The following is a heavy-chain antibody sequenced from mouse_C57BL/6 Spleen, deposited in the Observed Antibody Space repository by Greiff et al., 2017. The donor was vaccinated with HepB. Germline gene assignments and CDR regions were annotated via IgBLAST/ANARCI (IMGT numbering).Heavy chain of an antibody. CDR2: IYPGDGDT. CDR3: ASPTAHYAMDY. CDR1: GYAFSSSW. D-gene: IGHD3-2*01. V-gene: IGHV1-82*01. Sequence: QVQLKESGPELVKPGASVKISCKASGYAFSSSWMNWVKQRPGKGLEWIGRIYPGDGDTNYNGKFKGKATLTADKSSSTAYMQLSSLTSEVSAVYFCASPTAHYAMDYWGQGTSVTVSS. J-gene: IGHJ4*01.